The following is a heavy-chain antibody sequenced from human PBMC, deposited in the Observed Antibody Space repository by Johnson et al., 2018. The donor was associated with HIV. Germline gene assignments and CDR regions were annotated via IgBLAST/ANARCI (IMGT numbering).Heavy chain of an antibody. V-gene: IGHV3-11*04. CDR2: ISSRSGPI. CDR3: ARAPRAFCDGDCYPKAFGI. CDR1: GFTFSDYY. D-gene: IGHD2-21*02. Sequence: QVQLVESGGGLVQPGGSLRLSCTASGFTFSDYYMSWIRQAPGKGLEWVSHISSRSGPISYSDSVKGRFTISRDNAKNSLYLQMNSLRAEDTAVYYCARAPRAFCDGDCYPKAFGIWGQGTMVTVSS. J-gene: IGHJ3*02.